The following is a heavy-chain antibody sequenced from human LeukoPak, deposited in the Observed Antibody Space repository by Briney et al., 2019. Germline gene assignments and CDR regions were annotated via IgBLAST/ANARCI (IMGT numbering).Heavy chain of an antibody. CDR2: INWDSGFK. CDR3: AKDHTGTNDYYYMDV. J-gene: IGHJ6*03. D-gene: IGHD1/OR15-1a*01. CDR1: GFTFDDYA. Sequence: GGSLRLSCAASGFTFDDYAMHWVRQVPGKGLEWVSGINWDSGFKGYADSVKGRFTISRDNAKNSLFLQMNSLRTEDTALYYCAKDHTGTNDYYYMDVWGTGTTVTVSS. V-gene: IGHV3-9*01.